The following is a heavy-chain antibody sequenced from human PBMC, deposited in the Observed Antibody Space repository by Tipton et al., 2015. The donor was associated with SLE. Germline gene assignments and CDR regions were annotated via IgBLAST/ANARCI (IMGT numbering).Heavy chain of an antibody. D-gene: IGHD3-3*01. J-gene: IGHJ6*02. CDR2: INHSGST. CDR3: ARGGGWSGYDYHYGMDV. CDR1: GGSFSGYY. V-gene: IGHV4-34*01. Sequence: LRLSCAVYGGSFSGYYWSWIRQPPGKGLEWIGEINHSGSTNYNPSLKSRVTISVDTSKNQFSLKLSSVTAADTAVYYCARGGGWSGYDYHYGMDVWGQGTTVTVSS.